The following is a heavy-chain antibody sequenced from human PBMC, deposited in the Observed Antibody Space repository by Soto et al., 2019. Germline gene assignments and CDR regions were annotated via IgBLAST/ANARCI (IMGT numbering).Heavy chain of an antibody. J-gene: IGHJ4*02. D-gene: IGHD3-10*01. V-gene: IGHV1-69*04. Sequence: QVQLVQSGAEVKRPGSSVKVSCKASGDTFSFYSINWVRQAPGLGLEWMGRVNPILSMSNYAQRFQGRVTMTADKSTSTAYMELSGLRSEDTAMYYCATRYGSGYRAFDYLGQGALVTVSS. CDR2: VNPILSMS. CDR3: ATRYGSGYRAFDY. CDR1: GDTFSFYS.